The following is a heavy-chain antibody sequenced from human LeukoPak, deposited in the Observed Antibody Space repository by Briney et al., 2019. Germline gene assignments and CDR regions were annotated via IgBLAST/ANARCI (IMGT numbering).Heavy chain of an antibody. D-gene: IGHD3-22*01. J-gene: IGHJ3*02. Sequence: GASVKVSCKASGYTFTGYYMHWVRQAPGQGLEWMGIINPSAGSTSYAQKFQGRVTMTRDMSTSTVYVELSSLRSEDTALYYCARGHFYDSSGYHDTFDIWGLGTMVTVSS. CDR3: ARGHFYDSSGYHDTFDI. CDR1: GYTFTGYY. V-gene: IGHV1-46*01. CDR2: INPSAGST.